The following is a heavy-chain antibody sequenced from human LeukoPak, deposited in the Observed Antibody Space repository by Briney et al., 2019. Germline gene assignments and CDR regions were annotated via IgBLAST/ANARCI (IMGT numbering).Heavy chain of an antibody. J-gene: IGHJ4*02. CDR2: ISGSSGST. CDR3: AKEKGRWLQLHYFDY. Sequence: GGSLRLSCAASGFTFSSYAMSWVRQAPGKGLEWVSAISGSSGSTYYADSVKGRFTVSRDNSKNTLYLQMNSLRAEDTAVYYCAKEKGRWLQLHYFDYWGQGTLVTVSS. CDR1: GFTFSSYA. V-gene: IGHV3-23*01. D-gene: IGHD5-24*01.